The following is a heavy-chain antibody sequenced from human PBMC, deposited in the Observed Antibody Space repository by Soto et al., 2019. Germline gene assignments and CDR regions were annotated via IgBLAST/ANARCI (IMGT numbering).Heavy chain of an antibody. CDR2: IMPMFGVT. Sequence: QVQLVQSGAEVKKPGSSVKVSCRAPGGTFNSHTISWVRQAPGQGLEWMGGIMPMFGVTNYARKFQGRLTMTANESTTTACMGVSGLTSEDTAVYYCAGEGVTSSMSLPWMGYHYYGLDVWGQGTTVIVSS. V-gene: IGHV1-69*12. CDR1: GGTFNSHT. D-gene: IGHD2-2*01. J-gene: IGHJ6*02. CDR3: AGEGVTSSMSLPWMGYHYYGLDV.